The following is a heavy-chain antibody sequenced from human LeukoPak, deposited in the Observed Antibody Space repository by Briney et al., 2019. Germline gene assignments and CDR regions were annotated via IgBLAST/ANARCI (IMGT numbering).Heavy chain of an antibody. V-gene: IGHV1-24*01. D-gene: IGHD5-18*01. CDR3: ATGNYSYGHNYFDY. CDR1: GHTLTQIS. CDR2: FDPAEGET. J-gene: IGHJ4*02. Sequence: ASVKVSCKVSGHTLTQISMHWVRQAPGRGLKWMGGFDPAEGETIYAQQFQGRVTMTKDTSTDTAYMELSSLRSEDTAVYYCATGNYSYGHNYFDYWGQGTLVTVSS.